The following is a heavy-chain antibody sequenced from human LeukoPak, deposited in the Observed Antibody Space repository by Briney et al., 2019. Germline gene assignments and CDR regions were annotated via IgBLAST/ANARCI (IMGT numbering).Heavy chain of an antibody. Sequence: SETLSLTCAVYGGSFSGYYWSWIRQPPGKGLEWIGEVNHSGSTNYNPSLKSRVTISVDTSKNQFSLKLSSVTAADTAIYYCARGLASGYPPIPFDYWGQGTLVTVSS. D-gene: IGHD3-3*01. CDR1: GGSFSGYY. CDR3: ARGLASGYPPIPFDY. CDR2: VNHSGST. J-gene: IGHJ4*02. V-gene: IGHV4-34*01.